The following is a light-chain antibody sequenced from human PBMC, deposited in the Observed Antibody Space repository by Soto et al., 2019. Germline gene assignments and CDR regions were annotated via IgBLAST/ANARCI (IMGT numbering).Light chain of an antibody. CDR2: EAS. J-gene: IGKJ2*01. CDR3: QQYNDSFPYT. V-gene: IGKV1-5*03. Sequence: DIQMTQSPSTLSGSVGDRVTITCQASQSISRWLAWYQQKPGTAPKLLIYEASTLESGVPSRFSGSRSGTEFTLTVSSLQPDDFATYYCQQYNDSFPYTFGQGTKVDIK. CDR1: QSISRW.